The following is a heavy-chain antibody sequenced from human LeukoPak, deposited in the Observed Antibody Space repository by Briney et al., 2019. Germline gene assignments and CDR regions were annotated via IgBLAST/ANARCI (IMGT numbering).Heavy chain of an antibody. CDR2: ISGSCGST. V-gene: IGHV3-23*01. CDR3: AKVTDPHGYSYILTDFDY. D-gene: IGHD5-18*01. Sequence: GGSLRLSCAASGFTFSSYAMGWVRQAPGKGLEWVSAISGSCGSTYYADSVKGRFTISRDNSKNTLYLQMNSLRAEDTAVYYCAKVTDPHGYSYILTDFDYWGQGTLVTVSS. CDR1: GFTFSSYA. J-gene: IGHJ4*02.